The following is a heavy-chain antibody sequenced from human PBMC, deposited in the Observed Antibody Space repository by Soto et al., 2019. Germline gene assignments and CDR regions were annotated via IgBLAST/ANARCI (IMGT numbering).Heavy chain of an antibody. V-gene: IGHV3-23*01. CDR2: ISGSGGST. CDR1: GFTFSSYA. CDR3: AKDIVVVPAARDY. D-gene: IGHD2-2*01. Sequence: EVQLLESGGGLVQPGGSLRLSGAASGFTFSSYAMSWVRQAPGKGLEWVSAISGSGGSTYYADSVKGRFTISRDNSKYTLYLQMNSLRAEDTAVYYCAKDIVVVPAARDYWGQGTLVTVAS. J-gene: IGHJ4*02.